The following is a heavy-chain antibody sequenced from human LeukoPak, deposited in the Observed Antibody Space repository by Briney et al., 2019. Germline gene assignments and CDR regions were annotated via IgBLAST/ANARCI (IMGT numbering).Heavy chain of an antibody. D-gene: IGHD3-22*01. CDR3: AREYYDSSGTWFDP. Sequence: GGSLRLSCAASGFTFSSYGMHWVRQAPGKGLEWVAVISYDGSNKYYADSVKGRFTISRDNAKNSLYLQMNSLRAEDTAFYYCAREYYDSSGTWFDPWGQGTLVTVSS. J-gene: IGHJ5*02. V-gene: IGHV3-30*03. CDR2: ISYDGSNK. CDR1: GFTFSSYG.